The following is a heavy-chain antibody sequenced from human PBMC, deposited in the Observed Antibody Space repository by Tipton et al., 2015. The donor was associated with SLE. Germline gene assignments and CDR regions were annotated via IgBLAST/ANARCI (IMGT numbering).Heavy chain of an antibody. V-gene: IGHV3-7*01. D-gene: IGHD6-19*01. CDR3: ARDGSGWSAY. CDR2: IRQDGGEK. CDR1: GFTFSNYW. J-gene: IGHJ4*02. Sequence: GSLRLSCVVSGFTFSNYWMSWLRQAPGKGLEWVANIRQDGGEKYYVDSVKGRFTISRDNAENSLYFQMNSLRDEDTAVYYCARDGSGWSAYWGQGTLVTVSS.